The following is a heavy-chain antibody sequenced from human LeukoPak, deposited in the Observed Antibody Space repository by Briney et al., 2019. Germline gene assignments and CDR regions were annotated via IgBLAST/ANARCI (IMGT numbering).Heavy chain of an antibody. CDR1: GLTFSSYG. CDR3: AKVMMNYDFWSDYSPLDY. D-gene: IGHD3-3*01. Sequence: GGSLRLSCAASGLTFSSYGIHWVRQAPGKGLEWVAFIRYDGSNKYYADSVKGRFTISRDNSKNTLYLQMSSLRTEDTGVYYCAKVMMNYDFWSDYSPLDYWGQGTLVTVSS. CDR2: IRYDGSNK. V-gene: IGHV3-30*02. J-gene: IGHJ4*02.